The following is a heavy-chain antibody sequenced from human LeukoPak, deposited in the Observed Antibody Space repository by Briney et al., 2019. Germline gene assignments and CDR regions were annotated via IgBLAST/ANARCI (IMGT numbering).Heavy chain of an antibody. J-gene: IGHJ4*02. CDR2: ISGSGGST. V-gene: IGHV3-23*01. D-gene: IGHD2-2*01. Sequence: PGGSLRLSCAASGFTFSSYAMSWVRQAPGKGLEWVSAISGSGGSTYYEDSVKGRFTISRDNSKNTLYLQMNSLRAEDTAVYYCAKDPGYCSSPSCHGSPRWGQGTLVTVSS. CDR1: GFTFSSYA. CDR3: AKDPGYCSSPSCHGSPR.